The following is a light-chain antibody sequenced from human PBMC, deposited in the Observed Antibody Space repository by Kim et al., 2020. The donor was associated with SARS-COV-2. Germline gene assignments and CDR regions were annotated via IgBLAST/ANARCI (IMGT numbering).Light chain of an antibody. CDR3: AAWDDSLNGHWV. CDR1: RSNIGSNT. CDR2: SNN. J-gene: IGLJ3*02. V-gene: IGLV1-44*01. Sequence: QRVTISCSGSRSNIGSNTVNWYQQLPGTAPKLLIYSNNQRPSGVPDRCSGSKSGTSASLAISGLQSEDEADYYCAAWDDSLNGHWVFGGGTKLTVL.